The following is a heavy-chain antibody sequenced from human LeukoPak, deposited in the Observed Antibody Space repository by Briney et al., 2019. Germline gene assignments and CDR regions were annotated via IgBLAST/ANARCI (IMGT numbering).Heavy chain of an antibody. Sequence: GESLKISCKGSGYSFTSYWIGWVRQMPGKGLEWMGIIYPGDSDTRYSPSFQGQVTISADKSISTAYLQWSSLKASDTAMYYCARESVPGWSQFYFDYWGQGTLVTVSS. CDR2: IYPGDSDT. J-gene: IGHJ4*02. V-gene: IGHV5-51*01. D-gene: IGHD3-3*01. CDR3: ARESVPGWSQFYFDY. CDR1: GYSFTSYW.